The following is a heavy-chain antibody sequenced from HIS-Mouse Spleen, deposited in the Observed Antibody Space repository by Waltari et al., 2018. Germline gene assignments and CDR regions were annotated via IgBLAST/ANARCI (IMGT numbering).Heavy chain of an antibody. V-gene: IGHV3-74*01. D-gene: IGHD1-1*01. CDR2: INSVARST. J-gene: IGHJ3*02. CDR1: GFTFSSYW. Sequence: EVQLVESGGGLVQPGGSLRLSCAASGFTFSSYWMHWVGQAPGKGVVWVSRINSVARSTSYADSVKGRFTISRDNAQNTLYLQMNSLRAEDTAVYYCARDLELDAFDIWGQGTMVTVSS. CDR3: ARDLELDAFDI.